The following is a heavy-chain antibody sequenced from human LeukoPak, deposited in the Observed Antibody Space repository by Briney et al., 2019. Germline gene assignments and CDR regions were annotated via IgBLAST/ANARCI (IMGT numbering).Heavy chain of an antibody. Sequence: ASVKVPCKASGYTFTSYYMHWVRQAPGQGLEWMGIINPSGGSTSYAQKFQGRVTMTRDMSTSTVYMELSSLRSEDTAVYYCAREAYGDYVGDYWGQGTLVTVSS. J-gene: IGHJ4*02. V-gene: IGHV1-46*01. CDR3: AREAYGDYVGDY. D-gene: IGHD4-17*01. CDR1: GYTFTSYY. CDR2: INPSGGST.